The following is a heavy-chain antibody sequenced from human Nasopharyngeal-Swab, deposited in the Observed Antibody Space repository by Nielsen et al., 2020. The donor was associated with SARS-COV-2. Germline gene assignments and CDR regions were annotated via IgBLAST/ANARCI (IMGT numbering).Heavy chain of an antibody. J-gene: IGHJ4*02. CDR3: ARLGAAGDFDY. D-gene: IGHD6-13*01. Sequence: ASVKVSCKASGYTFMDFKMHWVRQAPGQGLEWMGWINPDTGGTTYAQRSQGWVTMTRDTSISTFYMDLNRLKSDDMAVYYCARLGAAGDFDYWGQGTLVTVSS. CDR2: INPDTGGT. V-gene: IGHV1-2*04. CDR1: GYTFMDFK.